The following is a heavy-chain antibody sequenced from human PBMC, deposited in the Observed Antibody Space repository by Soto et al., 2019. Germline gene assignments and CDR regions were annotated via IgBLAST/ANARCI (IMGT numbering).Heavy chain of an antibody. V-gene: IGHV5-51*01. CDR2: IKFGDSDL. D-gene: IGHD4-4*01. CDR3: AGQSNYICDL. J-gene: IGHJ5*02. CDR1: GFTLDGAW. Sequence: GESLKISCSAAGFTLDGAWIGWVRQMPGKGLEWMGIIKFGDSDLRYSPSFRGQVTISADAAVNTAYLQWDSLKASDTAMYYCAGQSNYICDLGGQGTLVTVYS.